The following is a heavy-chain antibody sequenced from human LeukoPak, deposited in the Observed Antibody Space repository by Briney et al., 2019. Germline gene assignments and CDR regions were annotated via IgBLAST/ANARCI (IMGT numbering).Heavy chain of an antibody. D-gene: IGHD7-27*01. CDR2: MNPNSGET. CDR3: ARGPGGTGSLFDY. CDR1: GYTFTSYH. V-gene: IGHV1-8*01. Sequence: ASVKVSCKASGYTFTSYHINWVRQATGQGLEWMGWMNPNSGETGYVQKFQGRVTMTRSTSISTAYMELSSRRSEDTAVYFCARGPGGTGSLFDYWGQGTPVTVSS. J-gene: IGHJ4*02.